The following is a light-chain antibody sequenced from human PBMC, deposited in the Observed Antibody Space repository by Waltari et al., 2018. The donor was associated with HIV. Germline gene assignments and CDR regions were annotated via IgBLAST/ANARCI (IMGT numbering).Light chain of an antibody. CDR1: QGIGSN. CDR2: AAS. V-gene: IGKV1-9*01. J-gene: IGKJ3*01. CDR3: QHLNTYPLFT. Sequence: DIQLTQSPSFMSASVGDRVTITCRASQGIGSNLAWYRQNPGQAPRLLIFAASTLESGVPSRFSGSGSGTEFALTIKSLQPEDFATYYCQHLNTYPLFTFGPRTTVDIK.